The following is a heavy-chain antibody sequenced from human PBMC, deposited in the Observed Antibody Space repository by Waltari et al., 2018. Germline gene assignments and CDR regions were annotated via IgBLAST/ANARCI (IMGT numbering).Heavy chain of an antibody. J-gene: IGHJ4*02. D-gene: IGHD1-26*01. CDR1: GFTFSSYS. V-gene: IGHV3-48*04. CDR2: LSATSSSI. Sequence: EILVVESGGGLVQPGGSLRLSCAASGFTFSSYSMTWVRQAPGKVLEWVSYLSATSSSIYYADSVKGRFTISRDNAQNSLYLQMNSLRAEDTALYYCARLGVSHFDYWGQGTLVTVSS. CDR3: ARLGVSHFDY.